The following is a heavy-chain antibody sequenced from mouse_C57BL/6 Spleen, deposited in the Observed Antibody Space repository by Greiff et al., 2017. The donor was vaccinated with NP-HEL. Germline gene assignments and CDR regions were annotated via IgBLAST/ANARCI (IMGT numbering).Heavy chain of an antibody. CDR2: IDPNSGGT. J-gene: IGHJ4*01. CDR1: GYTFTSYW. D-gene: IGHD2-3*01. V-gene: IGHV1-72*01. Sequence: VQLQQPGAELVKPGASVKLSCKASGYTFTSYWMHWVKQRPGRGLEWIGRIDPNSGGTKYNEKFKSKATLTVDKPSSTAYMQLSSLTSEDSAVYYCARHGYYPLDYAMDYWGQGTSVTVSS. CDR3: ARHGYYPLDYAMDY.